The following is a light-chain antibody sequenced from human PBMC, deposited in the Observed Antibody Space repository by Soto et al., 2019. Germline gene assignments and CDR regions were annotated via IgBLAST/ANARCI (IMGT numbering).Light chain of an antibody. CDR3: SSYTSSSLPYV. CDR1: RTDVDGFDY. J-gene: IGLJ1*01. CDR2: DVY. Sequence: QSVLTQPASVSGSPGQSIAISCTGVRTDVDGFDYVSWYQQHPGQAPQLIIYDVYNRPSGVSNRFSGSKSGNTASLTISGLQAEDEADYYCSSYTSSSLPYVFGTGTKVTVL. V-gene: IGLV2-14*03.